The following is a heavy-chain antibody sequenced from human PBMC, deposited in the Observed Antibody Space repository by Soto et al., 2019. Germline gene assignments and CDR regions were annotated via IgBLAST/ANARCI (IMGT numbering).Heavy chain of an antibody. J-gene: IGHJ2*01. V-gene: IGHV3-30-3*01. Sequence: QVQLVESGGGVVQPGRSLRLSCAASGFTFSSYAMHWVRQAPGKGLEWAAVISYDGSNKYYADSVKGRFTISRDNSKNTLYLQMNSLRAEDTAVYYCARDPLWGTAMVLWYFDLWGRGTLVTVSS. D-gene: IGHD5-18*01. CDR3: ARDPLWGTAMVLWYFDL. CDR2: ISYDGSNK. CDR1: GFTFSSYA.